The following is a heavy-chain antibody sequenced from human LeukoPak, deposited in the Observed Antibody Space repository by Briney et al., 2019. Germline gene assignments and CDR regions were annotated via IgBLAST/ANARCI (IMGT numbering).Heavy chain of an antibody. J-gene: IGHJ6*02. V-gene: IGHV1-69*04. CDR2: IIPILGIA. Sequence: ASVKVSCKASGGTFSSYAISWVRQAPGQGLEWMGRIIPILGIANYAQKFQGRVTITADKSTSTAYMELSSLRSEDTAVYYCARGRYSSSSRTGDCYGMDVWGQGTTVTVSS. D-gene: IGHD6-6*01. CDR1: GGTFSSYA. CDR3: ARGRYSSSSRTGDCYGMDV.